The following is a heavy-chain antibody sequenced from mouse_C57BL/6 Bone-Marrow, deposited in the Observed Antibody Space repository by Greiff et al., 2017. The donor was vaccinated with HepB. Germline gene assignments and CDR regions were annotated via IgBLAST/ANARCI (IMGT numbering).Heavy chain of an antibody. CDR1: GYTFTDYY. V-gene: IGHV1-76*01. CDR2: IYPGSGNT. D-gene: IGHD2-2*01. J-gene: IGHJ4*01. Sequence: VQLQQSGAELVRPGASVKLSCKASGYTFTDYYINWVKQRPGQGLEWIARIYPGSGNTYYNEKFKGKATLTAEKSSSTAYMQLSSLTAEDSAVYFCARENGYDEEGYYAMDYWGQGTSVTVSS. CDR3: ARENGYDEEGYYAMDY.